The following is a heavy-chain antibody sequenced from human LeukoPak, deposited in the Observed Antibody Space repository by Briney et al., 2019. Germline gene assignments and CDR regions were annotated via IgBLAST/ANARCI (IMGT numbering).Heavy chain of an antibody. CDR1: GGSISSSSYY. Sequence: NPSETLSLTCTVSGGSISSSSYYWGWIRQPPGKGLEWIVRIYYSGSTYYNPSLKSRVTISVDTSKNQFSLRLSSVTAADTAVYYCARRPYTSGWYYYFDYWGQGTLVTVSS. D-gene: IGHD6-19*01. J-gene: IGHJ4*02. CDR3: ARRPYTSGWYYYFDY. V-gene: IGHV4-39*01. CDR2: IYYSGST.